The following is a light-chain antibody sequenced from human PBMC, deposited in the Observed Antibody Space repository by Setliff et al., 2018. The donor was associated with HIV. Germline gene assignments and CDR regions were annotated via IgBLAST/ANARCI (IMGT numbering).Light chain of an antibody. CDR2: EVR. J-gene: IGLJ1*01. Sequence: QSALTQPASVSGSPGQSITISCTGTSSDVGGYNYVSWYQQHPGKAPKLIIYEVRKRPSGVSNRFSGSKSGNTASLTISGLQAEDEADYYCSSYATSNTLPFGTGTKVTVL. CDR1: SSDVGGYNY. V-gene: IGLV2-14*03. CDR3: SSYATSNTLP.